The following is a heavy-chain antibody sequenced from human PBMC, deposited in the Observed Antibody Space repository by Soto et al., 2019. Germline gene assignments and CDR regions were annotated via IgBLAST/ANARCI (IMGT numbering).Heavy chain of an antibody. Sequence: GGSLRLSCAASGFTFSSYAMHWVRQAPGKGLEWVAVISYDGSNKYYADSVKGRFTISRDNSKNTLYLQMNSLRAEDTAVYYCARGGAAAGTPNYYYYGMDVWGQGT. D-gene: IGHD6-13*01. CDR1: GFTFSSYA. J-gene: IGHJ6*02. V-gene: IGHV3-30-3*01. CDR2: ISYDGSNK. CDR3: ARGGAAAGTPNYYYYGMDV.